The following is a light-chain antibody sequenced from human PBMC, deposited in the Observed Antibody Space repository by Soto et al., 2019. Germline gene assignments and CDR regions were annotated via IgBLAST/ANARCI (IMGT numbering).Light chain of an antibody. J-gene: IGKJ4*01. CDR3: QQGSNWPLT. Sequence: EIVLTQSPATLSLSPGERATLSCRASQSVRGDLAWYQQRPGQAPRLLIYDASNRATAIPARFSGSGSGTDFTLTISSLEPEDFAVYYCQQGSNWPLTFGGGTKVEIK. V-gene: IGKV3-11*01. CDR1: QSVRGD. CDR2: DAS.